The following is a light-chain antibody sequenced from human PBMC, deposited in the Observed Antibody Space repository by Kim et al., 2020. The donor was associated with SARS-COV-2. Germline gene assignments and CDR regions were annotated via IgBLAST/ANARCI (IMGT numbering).Light chain of an antibody. V-gene: IGLV3-1*01. CDR1: KLGDKY. Sequence: SYELTQPPSVSVSPGQTASITCSGDKLGDKYACWYQQKPGQSPVLVIYQDSKRPSGISERFSGSNSGNTATLTISGTQAMDETDYYCQAWDSSNVVFGGGTKLTVL. J-gene: IGLJ2*01. CDR2: QDS. CDR3: QAWDSSNVV.